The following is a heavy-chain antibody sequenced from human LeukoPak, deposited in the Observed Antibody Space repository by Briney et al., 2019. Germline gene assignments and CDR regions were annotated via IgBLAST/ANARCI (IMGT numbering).Heavy chain of an antibody. V-gene: IGHV1-69*04. CDR3: ARDEGGYGYFDC. D-gene: IGHD5-18*01. J-gene: IGHJ4*02. Sequence: SVKVSCKASGGTFSSYAISWVRQAPGQGLEWMGRIIPILGIANYAQKFQGRVTITADKSTSTAYMELSSLRSEDTAVYYCARDEGGYGYFDCWGQGTLVTVSS. CDR2: IIPILGIA. CDR1: GGTFSSYA.